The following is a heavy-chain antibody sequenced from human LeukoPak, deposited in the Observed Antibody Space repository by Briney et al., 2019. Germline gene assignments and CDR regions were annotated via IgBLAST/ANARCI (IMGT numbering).Heavy chain of an antibody. CDR2: INPNSGGT. J-gene: IGHJ4*02. Sequence: ASVKVSCKASGYTFTGYYMHWVRQAPGQGLEWMGWINPNSGGTNYAQKFQGRVTMTRDTSISTAYMELSRLRSDDTAVYYCARAGSSGWYHYFDYWGQGTLVTVSS. CDR3: ARAGSSGWYHYFDY. D-gene: IGHD6-19*01. CDR1: GYTFTGYY. V-gene: IGHV1-2*02.